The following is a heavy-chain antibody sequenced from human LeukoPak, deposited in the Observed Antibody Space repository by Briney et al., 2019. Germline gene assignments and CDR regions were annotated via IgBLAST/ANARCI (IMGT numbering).Heavy chain of an antibody. CDR2: IYYSGST. Sequence: PSETLSLTCTVSGGSISSSSYYWGWIRQPPGKGLEWIGSIYYSGSTYYNPSLKSRVTISVDTSKNQFSLKLSSVTAADAAVYYCAREIVGGGGGNWFDPWGQGTLVTVSS. V-gene: IGHV4-39*07. J-gene: IGHJ5*02. D-gene: IGHD1-26*01. CDR1: GGSISSSSYY. CDR3: AREIVGGGGGNWFDP.